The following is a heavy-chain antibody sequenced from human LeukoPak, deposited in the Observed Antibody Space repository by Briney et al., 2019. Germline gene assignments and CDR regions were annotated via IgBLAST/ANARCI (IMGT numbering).Heavy chain of an antibody. V-gene: IGHV4-38-2*02. J-gene: IGHJ4*02. CDR1: GYSISSGYD. CDR2: IYYRRTL. D-gene: IGHD6-13*01. CDR3: ARDRPGGSSLDY. Sequence: PSETLSLTCTVSGYSISSGYDWGWIRQPPGKGLEWIGSIYYRRTLYYNPSLESRVTISIDTSKNQFSLKLSSVTAADTAVYYCARDRPGGSSLDYWGQGTLVTVSS.